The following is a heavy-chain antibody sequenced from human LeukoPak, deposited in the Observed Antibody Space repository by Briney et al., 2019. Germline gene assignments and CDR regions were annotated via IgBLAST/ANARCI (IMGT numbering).Heavy chain of an antibody. CDR3: TTVGLVGWPVPFDY. V-gene: IGHV3-15*01. Sequence: GGSLRLSCAASGFTFNNAWMSWVRQAPGKGLEWVGRIKSKTDGGTTDYAAPVKGRFTISRDDSRNTLYLQMNSLKTEDTAVYYCTTVGLVGWPVPFDYWVQGTVVNV. CDR1: GFTFNNAW. D-gene: IGHD2-2*01. CDR2: IKSKTDGGTT. J-gene: IGHJ4*02.